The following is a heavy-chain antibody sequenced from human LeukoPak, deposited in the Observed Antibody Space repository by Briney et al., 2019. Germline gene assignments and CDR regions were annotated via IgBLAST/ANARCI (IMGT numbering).Heavy chain of an antibody. CDR1: GGSFSGYY. Sequence: SETLSLTCAVYGGSFSGYYWSWIRQPPGKGLEWIGEINHSGSTNYNPSLKSRVTISVDTSKNQFSLKLSSVTAADTAVYYCAGVDYYDSSGLYYFDYWGQGTLVTVSS. J-gene: IGHJ4*02. CDR3: AGVDYYDSSGLYYFDY. CDR2: INHSGST. D-gene: IGHD3-22*01. V-gene: IGHV4-34*01.